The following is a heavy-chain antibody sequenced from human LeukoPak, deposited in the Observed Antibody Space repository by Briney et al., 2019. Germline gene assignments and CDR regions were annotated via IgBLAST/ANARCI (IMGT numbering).Heavy chain of an antibody. D-gene: IGHD4-23*01. CDR1: GGSISSSSYY. J-gene: IGHJ2*01. CDR3: ARHEAGTTVVSTDWCFDL. Sequence: SETLSLTCTVSGGSISSSSYYWGWIRQPRGKGLEWIGSIYNSGLTQNNPSLKSRITIKVDTSKNRFSLKLSSVTAADTAVYYCARHEAGTTVVSTDWCFDLWGRGTLVTVSS. V-gene: IGHV4-39*01. CDR2: IYNSGLT.